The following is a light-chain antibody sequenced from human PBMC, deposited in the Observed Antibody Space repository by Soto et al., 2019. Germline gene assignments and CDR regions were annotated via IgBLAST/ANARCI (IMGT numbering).Light chain of an antibody. CDR2: KAS. J-gene: IGKJ1*01. Sequence: DIQMTQSPSTLSASVGDRVTITCRASQSISNWLDWYQQRPGKAPRLLIYKASNLESGVPSRFSGSGSGTEFTLIITSLQPDDSATYYCQQYNSYSWTFGQGTMVDIK. CDR3: QQYNSYSWT. CDR1: QSISNW. V-gene: IGKV1-5*03.